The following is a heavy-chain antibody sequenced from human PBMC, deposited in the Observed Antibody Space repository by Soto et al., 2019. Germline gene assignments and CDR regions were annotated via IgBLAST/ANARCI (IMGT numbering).Heavy chain of an antibody. D-gene: IGHD2-2*01. Sequence: GGSLRLSCAASGFTVSSNYMSWVRQAPGKGLEWVSVIYSGGSTYYADSVKGRFTTSRDNSKNTLYLQMNSLRAEDTAVYYCARDKGLVPAAMLSYYYYYYGMDVWGQGTTVTVSS. V-gene: IGHV3-53*01. CDR2: IYSGGST. CDR3: ARDKGLVPAAMLSYYYYYYGMDV. CDR1: GFTVSSNY. J-gene: IGHJ6*02.